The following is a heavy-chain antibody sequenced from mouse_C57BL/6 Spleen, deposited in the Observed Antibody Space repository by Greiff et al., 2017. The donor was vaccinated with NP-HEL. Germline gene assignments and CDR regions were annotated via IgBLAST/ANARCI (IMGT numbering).Heavy chain of an antibody. CDR1: GYTFTSYW. V-gene: IGHV1-50*01. J-gene: IGHJ2*01. CDR3: ARSSSTNWALDY. Sequence: QVQLQQPGAELVKPGASVKLSCKASGYTFTSYWMQWVKQRPGQGLEWIGEIDPSDSYTNYNQKFKGKATLTVDTSASTAYMQRSSLTSEDSAVYYCARSSSTNWALDYWGQGTTLTVSS. D-gene: IGHD4-1*01. CDR2: IDPSDSYT.